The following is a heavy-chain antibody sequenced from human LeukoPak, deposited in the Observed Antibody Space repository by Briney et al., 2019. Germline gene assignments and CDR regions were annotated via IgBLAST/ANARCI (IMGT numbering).Heavy chain of an antibody. CDR2: ISSSGTPI. J-gene: IGHJ4*02. CDR1: GFAFSRYE. Sequence: GGSLRLSCVASGFAFSRYEMNWVRQDPGKGLEWVAYISSSGTPIYYADSVKGRVTISRDNAKNSLYLQMNSLIADDTAVYYCARVGAGYSSGWPHYFDYWGQGALVTVSS. V-gene: IGHV3-48*03. CDR3: ARVGAGYSSGWPHYFDY. D-gene: IGHD6-19*01.